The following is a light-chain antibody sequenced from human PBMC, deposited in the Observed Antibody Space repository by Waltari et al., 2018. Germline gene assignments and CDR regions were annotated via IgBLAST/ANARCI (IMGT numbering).Light chain of an antibody. Sequence: DIQMTQSPSTLSASVGDRVTITCRASQSISSWLAWYQQKPGKAPKLLIYKASSLESGVPSRFSGSGSGTEFTLTISSLQPDDFATYYCQQYKSYSPQYTFGQGTKLEIK. CDR2: KAS. J-gene: IGKJ2*01. CDR1: QSISSW. V-gene: IGKV1-5*03. CDR3: QQYKSYSPQYT.